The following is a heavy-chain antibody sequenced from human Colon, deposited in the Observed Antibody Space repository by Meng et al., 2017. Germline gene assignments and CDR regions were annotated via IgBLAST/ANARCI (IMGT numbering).Heavy chain of an antibody. CDR3: ARRGGYYQDF. CDR1: GGSISSGDYY. D-gene: IGHD3-22*01. CDR2: IYYSGST. Sequence: QVQLQESGPGLVQPSQTLSLTCTVSGGSISSGDYYWSWIRQPPGKGLEWIGYIYYSGSTYSNASLKSRVTISIDRSKNQFSLKLSSVTAADTAVYYCARRGGYYQDFWGQGTLVTVSS. V-gene: IGHV4-30-4*01. J-gene: IGHJ4*02.